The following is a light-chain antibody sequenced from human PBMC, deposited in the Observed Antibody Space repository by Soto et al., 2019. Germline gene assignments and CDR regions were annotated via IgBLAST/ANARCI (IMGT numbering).Light chain of an antibody. CDR2: EVS. Sequence: QSALTQPASVSGSPGQSITISCTGTSSDVGGYNYVSWYRQHPGKAPKLLIYEVSKRPSGVPDRFSGSRSGNTASLTVSGLQAEDEADYYCSSYAGSNNLGVFGTGTKLTVL. CDR1: SSDVGGYNY. CDR3: SSYAGSNNLGV. V-gene: IGLV2-8*01. J-gene: IGLJ1*01.